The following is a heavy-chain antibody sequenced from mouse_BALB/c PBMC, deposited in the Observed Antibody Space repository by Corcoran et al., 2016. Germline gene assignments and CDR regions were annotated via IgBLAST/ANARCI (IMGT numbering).Heavy chain of an antibody. D-gene: IGHD4-1*01. CDR3: ANWDWYFDV. CDR1: GFNIKVYY. J-gene: IGHJ1*01. Sequence: EVQLQQSGAELVRPGALVKLSCKASGFNIKVYYMHWVKQRPEQGLEWIGWIDPENGNTIYDPKFQGKATITADTSSNTAYLQLSSLTSEDTAVYYCANWDWYFDVWGAGTTVTVSS. CDR2: IDPENGNT. V-gene: IGHV14-1*02.